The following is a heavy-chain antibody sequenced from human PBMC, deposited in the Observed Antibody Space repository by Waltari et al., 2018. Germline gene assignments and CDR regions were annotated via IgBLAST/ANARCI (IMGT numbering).Heavy chain of an antibody. V-gene: IGHV1-8*02. Sequence: QVQLLQSGAEVKTPGASVKVSCQASGYTFPTYEINWVRQASGQGLEWMGGMNPNTGDTGFAQRFQGRVTMTRDTSFNTAYMELSTLTSEDTALYYCARGRDVYAGFDYNWFDPWGPGTLVTVSS. CDR3: ARGRDVYAGFDYNWFDP. D-gene: IGHD5-12*01. J-gene: IGHJ5*02. CDR2: MNPNTGDT. CDR1: GYTFPTYE.